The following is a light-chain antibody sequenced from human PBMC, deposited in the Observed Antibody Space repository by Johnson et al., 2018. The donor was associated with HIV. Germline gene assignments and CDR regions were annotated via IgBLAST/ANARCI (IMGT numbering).Light chain of an antibody. Sequence: QSVLTQPPSMSAAPGQKVTISCSGSSSNIGNNYVSWYQQLPGTAPKLLIFENNKRPSGIPDRFSGSKSGTSATLGITGLQTGDEAYYYCGTWDNSLTAGVFGSGTKVTVL. CDR3: GTWDNSLTAGV. CDR1: SSNIGNNY. J-gene: IGLJ1*01. V-gene: IGLV1-51*02. CDR2: ENN.